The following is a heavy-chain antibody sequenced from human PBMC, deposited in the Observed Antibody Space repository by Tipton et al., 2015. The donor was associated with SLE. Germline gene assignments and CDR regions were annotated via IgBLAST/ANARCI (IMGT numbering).Heavy chain of an antibody. CDR3: TRVPRYNWNYIAD. CDR2: VYYTGNT. D-gene: IGHD1-7*01. J-gene: IGHJ4*02. Sequence: LRLSCIVSGDSISSSSYYWGWIRQPPGKGLEWVGTVYYTGNTFYNPSLRSRVTISVDTSKNQFSLNLSSVTAADTAVYHCTRVPRYNWNYIADWGQGTLVSVSS. V-gene: IGHV4-39*07. CDR1: GDSISSSSYY.